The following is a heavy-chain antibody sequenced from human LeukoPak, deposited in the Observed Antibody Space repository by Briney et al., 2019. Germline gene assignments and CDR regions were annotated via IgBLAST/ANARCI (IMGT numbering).Heavy chain of an antibody. CDR3: ARERDSSSRDYYYYYYMDV. J-gene: IGHJ6*03. Sequence: GASVTVSFKASGYTFTICGISWVRQAPGQGREWTGWISAYNGNTNYAQKLQGRVTMTTDTSTSTAYMELRSLRSDDTAVYYCARERDSSSRDYYYYYYMDVWGKGTTVTVSS. CDR1: GYTFTICG. CDR2: ISAYNGNT. V-gene: IGHV1-18*01. D-gene: IGHD6-6*01.